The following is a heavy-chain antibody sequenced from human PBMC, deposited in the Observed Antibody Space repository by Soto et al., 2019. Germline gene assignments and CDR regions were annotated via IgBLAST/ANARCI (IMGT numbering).Heavy chain of an antibody. CDR1: GVSFSTYA. V-gene: IGHV1-69*06. CDR3: ATGFWSGAIDHYFDY. Sequence: QVHLVQSGAEVKKPGSSVKVSCKASGVSFSTYAINWLRQAPGQGLEWMGGIIPLFGTENYAQNFQDRFTFTADKSTTTAYREVRSLTSEDTAVYYCATGFWSGAIDHYFDYWGQGTLVTVSS. CDR2: IIPLFGTE. J-gene: IGHJ4*01. D-gene: IGHD3-3*01.